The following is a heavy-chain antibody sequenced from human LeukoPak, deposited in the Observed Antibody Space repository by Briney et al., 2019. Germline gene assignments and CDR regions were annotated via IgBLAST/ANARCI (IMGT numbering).Heavy chain of an antibody. CDR2: ITSSGGET. CDR1: GFTFSNYA. J-gene: IGHJ4*02. CDR3: ARASGSYFDY. V-gene: IGHV3-23*01. Sequence: GSLRLSCAASGFTFSNYAMSWVRQTPGKGLEWVSSITSSGGETHYADSVKGRFSISRDNSKNTLFLQLSNLRVEDTAVYYCARASGSYFDYWGQGTLVTVSS. D-gene: IGHD1-26*01.